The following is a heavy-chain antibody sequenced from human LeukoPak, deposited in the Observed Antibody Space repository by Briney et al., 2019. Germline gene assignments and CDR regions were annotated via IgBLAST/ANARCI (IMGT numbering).Heavy chain of an antibody. CDR2: IYYSGST. CDR3: ASLDCSSTSCYIYY. V-gene: IGHV4-59*01. Sequence: SETLSLTRTVSGGSISSYYWSWIRQPPGKGLEWIGYIYYSGSTNYNPSLKSRVTISVDTSKNQFSLKPSSVTAADTAVYYCASLDCSSTSCYIYYWGQGTLVTVSS. D-gene: IGHD2-2*01. CDR1: GGSISSYY. J-gene: IGHJ4*02.